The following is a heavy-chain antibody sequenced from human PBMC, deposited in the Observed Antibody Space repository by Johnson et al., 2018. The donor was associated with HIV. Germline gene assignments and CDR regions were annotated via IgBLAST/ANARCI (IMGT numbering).Heavy chain of an antibody. Sequence: QMLLVESGGGVVRPGGSLRLSCAASGFTFDDHDMNWVRQVPGKGLEWVAVISFDGTNKHYGDSVRGRFTVSRDNSKNTLSLQMNSLTTEDTAIYYCVRGSLTDDSFADWGQGTMVLVSS. CDR3: VRGSLTDDSFAD. D-gene: IGHD2-8*01. J-gene: IGHJ3*01. V-gene: IGHV3-30*03. CDR2: ISFDGTNK. CDR1: GFTFDDHD.